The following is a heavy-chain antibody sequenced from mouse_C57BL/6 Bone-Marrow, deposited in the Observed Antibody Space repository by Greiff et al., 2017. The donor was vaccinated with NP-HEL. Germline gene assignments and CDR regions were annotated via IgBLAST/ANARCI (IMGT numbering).Heavy chain of an antibody. CDR1: GYTFTSYW. J-gene: IGHJ4*01. V-gene: IGHV1-72*01. CDR3: ARRGYYAMDY. CDR2: IDPKSGGT. Sequence: QVQLQQPGAELVKPGASVKLSCKASGYTFTSYWMHWVKQRPGRGLEWIGRIDPKSGGTKYNEKFKSKATLTVDKPSSTAYMQLSSLTSEDSAVYYCARRGYYAMDYWGQGTSVTVSS.